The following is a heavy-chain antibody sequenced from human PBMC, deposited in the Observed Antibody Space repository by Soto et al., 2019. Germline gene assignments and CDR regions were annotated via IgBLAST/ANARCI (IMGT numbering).Heavy chain of an antibody. CDR2: IYYRGRT. J-gene: IGHJ4*02. V-gene: IGHV4-39*01. Sequence: QLQLQESGPGLVKPSETLSLTCTVSGGSISSSSYYWGWIRQPPGKGLEGIGSIYYRGRTYYNPSLNSRVTISVDTSKNQFSLKLSSVTAADTAVYYCASVGPGRYYFDYWGQGTLVTVSS. CDR3: ASVGPGRYYFDY. CDR1: GGSISSSSYY.